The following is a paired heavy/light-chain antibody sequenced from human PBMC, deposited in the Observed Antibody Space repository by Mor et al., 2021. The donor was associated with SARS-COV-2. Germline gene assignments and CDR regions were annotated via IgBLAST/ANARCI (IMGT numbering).Light chain of an antibody. CDR2: EVS. Sequence: QSALTQPPSVSGSPGQSVTISCTGTSSDVGAYNRVSWYQQPPGTAPKLMIFEVSNRPSGVPDRFSGSKSGNTASLTISGLQAEDEADYYCSSYTNRNNYVFGTGTKVTVL. CDR3: SSYTNRNNYV. V-gene: IGLV2-18*02. CDR1: SSDVGAYNR. J-gene: IGLJ1*01.
Heavy chain of an antibody. CDR2: IRNKANGYET. Sequence: EVQLVESGGGLVQPGGSLKLSCAASGFTFSGSTIHWVRQASGKGLEWIGRIRNKANGYETTYAASVKGRFTISRDDSKNTAFLHMNSLKTEDTALYYCTPTSSYNFAMEAWGQGTTVTVSS. J-gene: IGHJ6*02. CDR3: TPTSSYNFAMEA. V-gene: IGHV3-73*01. CDR1: GFTFSGST. D-gene: IGHD3-9*01.